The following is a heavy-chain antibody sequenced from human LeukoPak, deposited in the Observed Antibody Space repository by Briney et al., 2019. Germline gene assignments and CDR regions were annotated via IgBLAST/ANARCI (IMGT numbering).Heavy chain of an antibody. V-gene: IGHV3-53*01. D-gene: IGHD3-10*01. CDR1: GFTVSSNY. Sequence: GGSLRLSCAASGFTVSSNYMSWVRQAPGKGLEWVSVIYSGGSTYYSDSVKARFTISRDNSKNTLYLQMNSLRAEDTAVYYCARGGPWLSDAFDIWGQGTMVTVSS. CDR2: IYSGGST. J-gene: IGHJ3*02. CDR3: ARGGPWLSDAFDI.